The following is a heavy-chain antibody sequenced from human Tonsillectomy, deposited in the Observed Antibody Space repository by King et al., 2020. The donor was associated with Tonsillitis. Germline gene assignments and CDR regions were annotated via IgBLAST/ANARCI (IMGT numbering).Heavy chain of an antibody. CDR1: GGSLSGYY. CDR2: INHSGDT. Sequence: VQLQQWGAGLWKPSETLSLTCAVYGGSLSGYYWSWLRQPPGKGLEWIGEINHSGDTNYNPSLKSRVTISVDTSKGQFPLKLSSVTAADSAVYYCARHIAYLDYWGQGTLVTVSS. CDR3: ARHIAYLDY. D-gene: IGHD2-21*01. J-gene: IGHJ4*02. V-gene: IGHV4-34*01.